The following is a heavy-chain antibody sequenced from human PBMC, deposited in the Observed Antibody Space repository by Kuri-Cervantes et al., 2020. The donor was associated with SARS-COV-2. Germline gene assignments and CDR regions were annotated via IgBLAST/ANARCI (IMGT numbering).Heavy chain of an antibody. J-gene: IGHJ4*02. D-gene: IGHD6-13*01. CDR3: ARGRPELGSSWTDNY. Sequence: SETLSLTCAVYGGSFSGYYWSWIRQPPGKGLEWIGEINHSGSTNYNRSLKSRVTVSVDTSKNQFSLKLSSVTAADTAVYYCARGRPELGSSWTDNYWGQGTLVTVSS. CDR2: INHSGST. V-gene: IGHV4-34*01. CDR1: GGSFSGYY.